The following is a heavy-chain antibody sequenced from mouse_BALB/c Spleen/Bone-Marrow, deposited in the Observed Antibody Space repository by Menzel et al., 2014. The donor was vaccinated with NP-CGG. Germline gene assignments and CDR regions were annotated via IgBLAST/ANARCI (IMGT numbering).Heavy chain of an antibody. D-gene: IGHD2-12*01. V-gene: IGHV1S81*02. CDR1: GYSFTSYW. CDR3: TRSELRRGGYALDY. Sequence: QVQLKQSRAELVKPGASVKLSCKASGYSFTSYWMHWVKQRPGQGLEWVGEISPSNGRSNYNEKFKSKATLTVDKSSSTAYMQLSGPTSEDSAVYYCTRSELRRGGYALDYWGLGTSVTVSS. J-gene: IGHJ4*01. CDR2: ISPSNGRS.